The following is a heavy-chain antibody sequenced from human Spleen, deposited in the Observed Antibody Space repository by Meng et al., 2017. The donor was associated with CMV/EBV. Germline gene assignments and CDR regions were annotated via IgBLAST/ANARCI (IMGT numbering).Heavy chain of an antibody. J-gene: IGHJ4*02. D-gene: IGHD3-3*01. CDR3: AVGTITIFGVAAPFDY. V-gene: IGHV1-2*02. CDR1: GYTLTAYY. CDR2: INPHSGGT. Sequence: ASVKVSCKASGYTLTAYYVHWVRQAPGQGLEWMGWINPHSGGTYYAQNFQGRVTMSRDTSISTAYMELSRLRSDDTAVYYCAVGTITIFGVAAPFDYWGQGTLVTVSS.